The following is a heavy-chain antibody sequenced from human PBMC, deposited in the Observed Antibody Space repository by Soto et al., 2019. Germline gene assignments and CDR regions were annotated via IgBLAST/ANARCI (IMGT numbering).Heavy chain of an antibody. J-gene: IGHJ3*02. CDR3: ARVDSSGYIRAFDI. CDR2: IYHSGST. CDR1: GYSISSGYY. D-gene: IGHD3-22*01. V-gene: IGHV4-38-2*01. Sequence: NPSETLSLTCAVSGYSISSGYYWGWIRQPPGKGLEWIGSIYHSGSTYYNPSLKSGDTKSVHPSKNQVSLKPSSVAADAPAAYSCARVDSSGYIRAFDIWGQGTMVTVS.